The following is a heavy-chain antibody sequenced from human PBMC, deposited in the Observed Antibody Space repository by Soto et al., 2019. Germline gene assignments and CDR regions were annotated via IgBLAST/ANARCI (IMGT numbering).Heavy chain of an antibody. J-gene: IGHJ5*02. Sequence: GASGKLCCEASWYTITDTGIVSGMQSPGQGLEWMGWISAYNGNTNYAQKLQGRVTMTTDTSTSTAYMELRSLRSDDTAVYYCASFGNCNYPSDRFALWRQGTLVTVSS. D-gene: IGHD1-7*01. V-gene: IGHV1-18*04. CDR3: ASFGNCNYPSDRFAL. CDR1: WYTITDTG. CDR2: ISAYNGNT.